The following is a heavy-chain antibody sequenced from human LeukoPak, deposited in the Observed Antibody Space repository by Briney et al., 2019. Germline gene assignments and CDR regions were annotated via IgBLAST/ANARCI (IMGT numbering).Heavy chain of an antibody. V-gene: IGHV1-2*06. CDR3: ARVLLWFGETSENWFDP. CDR2: INPNSGGT. Sequence: ASVTVSCTASGYTFTGYYMHWVRRAPGQGLEWMGRINPNSGGTNYAQKFQGRVTMTRDTSISTAYMELSRLRSDDTAVYYCARVLLWFGETSENWFDPWGQGTLVTVSS. D-gene: IGHD3-10*01. CDR1: GYTFTGYY. J-gene: IGHJ5*02.